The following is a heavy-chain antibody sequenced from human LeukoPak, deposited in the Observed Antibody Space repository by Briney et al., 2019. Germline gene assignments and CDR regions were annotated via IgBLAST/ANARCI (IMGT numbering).Heavy chain of an antibody. J-gene: IGHJ3*02. CDR2: IIPIFGTA. V-gene: IGHV1-69*13. Sequence: SVKVSCKASGGTFSSYAISWVRQAPGQGLEWMGGIIPIFGTANYAQKFQGRVTITADESTSTAYMELSSLRSEDTAVYYCARVPMVRVPMGAFDIWGQGTMVTVSS. CDR3: ARVPMVRVPMGAFDI. D-gene: IGHD3-10*01. CDR1: GGTFSSYA.